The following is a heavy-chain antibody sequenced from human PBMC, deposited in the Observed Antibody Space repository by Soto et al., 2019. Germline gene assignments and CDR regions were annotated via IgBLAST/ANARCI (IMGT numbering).Heavy chain of an antibody. V-gene: IGHV3-21*01. CDR2: IGGSSGHI. Sequence: EVQLVESGGGLVKPGGSLRLSCAASGFTVSSYRMVWVRQAPEKGLEWVSSIGGSSGHIYYADSLKGLFTISRDNAKNSLYLQMYSLRVDDTAVYYCARTNGSYSNYFDYWGQGTLVTVFS. CDR3: ARTNGSYSNYFDY. J-gene: IGHJ4*02. D-gene: IGHD2-8*01. CDR1: GFTVSSYR.